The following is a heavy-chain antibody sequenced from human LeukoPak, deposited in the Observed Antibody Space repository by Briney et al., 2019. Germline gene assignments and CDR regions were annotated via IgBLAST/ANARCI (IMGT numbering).Heavy chain of an antibody. CDR3: AKGVKQIVVMTAQQYLDY. D-gene: IGHD2-21*02. V-gene: IGHV3-30*02. J-gene: IGHJ4*02. Sequence: GGSLRLSCAASGFTFSSYAMHWVRQAPGKGLEWVTFIRSDGSNKYYADSVKGRFTISRDNSKNTLYLQMNTLIADDTAVYYCAKGVKQIVVMTAQQYLDYWGQGTLVTVSS. CDR1: GFTFSSYA. CDR2: IRSDGSNK.